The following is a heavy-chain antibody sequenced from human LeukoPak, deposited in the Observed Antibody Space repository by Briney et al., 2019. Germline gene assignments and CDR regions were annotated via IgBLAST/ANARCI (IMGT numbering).Heavy chain of an antibody. J-gene: IGHJ4*02. CDR3: ARHRTSGWGLDY. CDR1: GGSISSYY. CDR2: MYYSGST. V-gene: IGHV4-59*08. Sequence: PSETLSLTCTVSGGSISSYYWSWIRQPPGKGLEWIGYMYYSGSTDHNPSLKSRVTISVDTSKNQVSLRLSSVTAADTAVYYCARHRTSGWGLDYWGQGTLVTVSS. D-gene: IGHD6-19*01.